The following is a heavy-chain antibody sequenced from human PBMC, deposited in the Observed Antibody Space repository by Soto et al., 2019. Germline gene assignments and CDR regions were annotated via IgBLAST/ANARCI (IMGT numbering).Heavy chain of an antibody. Sequence: PSETLSLTCAVSGASISGSYYYWAWLRQSPGKGPEWIGSVFYTGFTSYNPSLESRVSVSVDTSKSQFSLKVSAVTAADTAVYYCATSQKGYNWNYFDHWGQGALVTVSS. CDR2: VFYTGFT. J-gene: IGHJ4*02. D-gene: IGHD1-20*01. CDR1: GASISGSYYY. CDR3: ATSQKGYNWNYFDH. V-gene: IGHV4-39*01.